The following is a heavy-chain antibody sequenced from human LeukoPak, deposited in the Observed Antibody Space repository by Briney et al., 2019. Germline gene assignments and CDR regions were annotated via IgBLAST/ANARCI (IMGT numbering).Heavy chain of an antibody. D-gene: IGHD6-13*01. CDR2: IYYNGGT. CDR1: GDSVSSGSYY. CDR3: AAAPNPHYFDY. J-gene: IGHJ4*02. V-gene: IGHV4-61*01. Sequence: PSETLSLTCTVSGDSVSSGSYYWSWIRLPPGKGLEWIGYIYYNGGTNYNPSLKSRVTMSVDTSKNQFSLKVTSVTAADTAVYYRAAAPNPHYFDYWGQGTLVTVSS.